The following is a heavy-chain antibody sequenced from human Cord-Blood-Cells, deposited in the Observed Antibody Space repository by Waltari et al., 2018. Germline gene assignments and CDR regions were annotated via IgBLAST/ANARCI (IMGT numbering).Heavy chain of an antibody. CDR1: GFTFSSYG. CDR2: IWYDGSNK. D-gene: IGHD3-10*01. CDR3: ARDEGYYGSGGDY. Sequence: QVQLVESGGGVVQPGRSLRLSCAASGFTFSSYGMHWVRQAPGKGLEWVAVIWYDGSNKYYADSVKGRFTISRDNSKNTLYLQMNSLRAEDTAVYYCARDEGYYGSGGDYWGQGTLVTVSS. V-gene: IGHV3-33*01. J-gene: IGHJ4*02.